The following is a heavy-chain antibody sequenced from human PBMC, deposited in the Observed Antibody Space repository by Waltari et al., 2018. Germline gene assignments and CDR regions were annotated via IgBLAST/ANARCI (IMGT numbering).Heavy chain of an antibody. J-gene: IGHJ4*02. V-gene: IGHV3-23*04. CDR2: ISGSGGST. CDR3: ANHPIGIAAANLYYFDY. Sequence: EVQLVESGGGLVQPGGSLRLSCAASGFTFSSYAMSWVRQAPGKGLEWVSAISGSGGSTYYADSVKGRFTISRDNSKNTLYLQMNSLRAEDTAVYYCANHPIGIAAANLYYFDYWGQGTLVIVSS. CDR1: GFTFSSYA. D-gene: IGHD6-13*01.